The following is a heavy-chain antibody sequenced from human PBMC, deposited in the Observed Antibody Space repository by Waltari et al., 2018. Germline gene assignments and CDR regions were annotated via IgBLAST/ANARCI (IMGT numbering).Heavy chain of an antibody. D-gene: IGHD6-13*01. J-gene: IGHJ4*02. V-gene: IGHV4-38-2*01. Sequence: QVQLQESGPGLVKPSETLSLTCAVSGYSISSGYYWGWIRQPPGKGLEWIGSIYQSGSTYYNPSLTSRVTISVDTSKNQFSLKLSSVTAADTAVYYCARLEGAAAGTLFDYWGQGTLVTVSS. CDR3: ARLEGAAAGTLFDY. CDR1: GYSISSGYY. CDR2: IYQSGST.